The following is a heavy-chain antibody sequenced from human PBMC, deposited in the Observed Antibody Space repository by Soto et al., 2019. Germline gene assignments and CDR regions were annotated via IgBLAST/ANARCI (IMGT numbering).Heavy chain of an antibody. J-gene: IGHJ6*03. D-gene: IGHD6-6*01. Sequence: SETLSLTCTVSGGSISSSSYYWGWIRQPPGKGLEWIGSIYYSGSTYYNPSLKSRVTISVDTSKNQFSLKLSSVTAADTAVYYCARTIGGIAARNYYYMDVWGKGTTVTVSS. CDR3: ARTIGGIAARNYYYMDV. V-gene: IGHV4-39*01. CDR2: IYYSGST. CDR1: GGSISSSSYY.